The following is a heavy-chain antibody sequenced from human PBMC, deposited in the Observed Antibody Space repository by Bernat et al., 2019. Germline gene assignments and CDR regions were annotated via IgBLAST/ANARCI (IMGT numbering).Heavy chain of an antibody. V-gene: IGHV3-15*01. CDR1: GFILSNAW. CDR3: ATVGNSAYFGY. J-gene: IGHJ4*02. Sequence: EVQLAESGGGSVKPGGSLRLSCAASGFILSNAWMSWVRQAPGKGLEWVGLIKNKVDGGTADYAAPLKGRLTISIDDSKSTMYLQMNSLKTEDTAGYYCATVGNSAYFGYWGQGTLVTVSS. CDR2: IKNKVDGGTA. D-gene: IGHD4-23*01.